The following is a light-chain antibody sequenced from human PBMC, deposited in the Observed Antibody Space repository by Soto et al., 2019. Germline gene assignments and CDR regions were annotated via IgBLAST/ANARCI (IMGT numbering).Light chain of an antibody. J-gene: IGKJ2*01. CDR1: QSVSSS. V-gene: IGKV3-15*01. CDR3: QQYDNWPPWT. Sequence: EIVMTQSPATLSVSPGERATLSCRASQSVSSSLAWYQQKPGQAPRLLIYGASTRATGITARFSGSGSGTEVTLTISSLQSEDFAVYYCQQYDNWPPWTFGQGTKLEIK. CDR2: GAS.